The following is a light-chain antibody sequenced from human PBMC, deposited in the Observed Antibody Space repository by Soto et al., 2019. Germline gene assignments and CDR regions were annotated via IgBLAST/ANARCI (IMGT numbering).Light chain of an antibody. CDR1: QSVSNSA. V-gene: IGKV3-20*01. Sequence: EIALTQSPGTLSLSPGERATLSCRASQSVSNSALAWYLQKPGQAPRLLIYGGSSRATGIPDRFSGSGSGTDFTLTISRLEPEDFAVYYCQLYGSSPMYTFGQGTRLEIK. CDR2: GGS. J-gene: IGKJ2*01. CDR3: QLYGSSPMYT.